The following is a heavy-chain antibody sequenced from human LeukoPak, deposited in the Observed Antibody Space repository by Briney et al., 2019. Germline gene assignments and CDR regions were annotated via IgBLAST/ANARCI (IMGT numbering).Heavy chain of an antibody. CDR1: GRSTSSFY. J-gene: IGHJ4*02. Sequence: PSETLSLTCTLSGRSTSSFYWSCIRQPPGKGLEWIWYIYYSGSTNYNPSLKSRVTISVDTSKNQFSLKLSSVTAAVKAGDYGARGPKGQTVDYWRQGPLVTVSS. CDR2: IYYSGST. CDR3: ARGPKGQTVDY. V-gene: IGHV4-59*01.